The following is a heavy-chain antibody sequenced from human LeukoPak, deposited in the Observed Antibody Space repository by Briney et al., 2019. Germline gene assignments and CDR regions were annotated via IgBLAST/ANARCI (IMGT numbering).Heavy chain of an antibody. CDR3: ARIPYCSSTSCYFY. V-gene: IGHV4-34*01. CDR2: INHSGST. D-gene: IGHD2-2*01. J-gene: IGHJ4*02. CDR1: GGSFSGYY. Sequence: PSETLSLTCAVYGGSFSGYYWGWIRQPPGKGLEWIGEINHSGSTNYNSSLKSRVTISVDTSKNQFSLKLSSVTAADTAVYYCARIPYCSSTSCYFYWGQGTLVTVSS.